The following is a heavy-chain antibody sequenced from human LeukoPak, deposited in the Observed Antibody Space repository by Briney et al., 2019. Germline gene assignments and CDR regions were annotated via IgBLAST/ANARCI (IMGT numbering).Heavy chain of an antibody. Sequence: PGGSLRLSCAASGFSFSTYWMTWVSQAPGKGLEWVAHIKPDGSKEDYVDSVKGRFTISRDNAKNSLYLQMNSLRVEDTAIYYCARDGWGYLLDYWGQGILVTVSS. CDR2: IKPDGSKE. CDR1: GFSFSTYW. V-gene: IGHV3-7*01. J-gene: IGHJ4*02. D-gene: IGHD3-22*01. CDR3: ARDGWGYLLDY.